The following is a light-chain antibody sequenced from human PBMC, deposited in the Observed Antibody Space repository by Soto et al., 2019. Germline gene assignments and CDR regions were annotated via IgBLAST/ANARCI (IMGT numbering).Light chain of an antibody. J-gene: IGKJ1*01. CDR3: QQRSNWPPT. V-gene: IGKV3-11*01. CDR2: GPS. Sequence: IVLTQSPGTLSLSPGETATLSCRASESLSPHSIAWYQQKPGQAPRLLIYGPSGRATGIPARFSGSGSGTDFTLTISSLEPEDFAVYYCQQRSNWPPTFGQGTKVDIK. CDR1: ESLSPH.